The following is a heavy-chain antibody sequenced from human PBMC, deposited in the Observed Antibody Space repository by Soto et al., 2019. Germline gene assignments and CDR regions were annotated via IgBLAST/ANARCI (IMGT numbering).Heavy chain of an antibody. D-gene: IGHD6-19*01. Sequence: QVQLVQSGAEVKKPGASVKVSCKASGYTFTNYYMHWVRQAPGQGLEWMGIINPSGGSTSYAQKFQGRVTMTRDTSTSTVYMELSSLRSEDTAVYYCARDGTVAGTWAVWFDPWGQGTLVTVSS. CDR3: ARDGTVAGTWAVWFDP. J-gene: IGHJ5*02. CDR2: INPSGGST. CDR1: GYTFTNYY. V-gene: IGHV1-46*01.